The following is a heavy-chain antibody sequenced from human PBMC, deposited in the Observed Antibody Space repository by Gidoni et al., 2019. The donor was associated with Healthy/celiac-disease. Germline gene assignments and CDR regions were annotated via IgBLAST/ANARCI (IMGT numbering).Heavy chain of an antibody. Sequence: QVQLVESGGGVVQPGRSLRLSCAASGFTFSRSAMHWVRQAPGKGLEWVAVISYDGSNKYYADSVKGRFTISRDNSKNTLYLQMNSLRAEDTAVYYCAREPGGDFWSGFFDYWGQGTLVTVSS. D-gene: IGHD3-3*01. V-gene: IGHV3-30-3*01. CDR2: ISYDGSNK. J-gene: IGHJ4*02. CDR3: AREPGGDFWSGFFDY. CDR1: GFTFSRSA.